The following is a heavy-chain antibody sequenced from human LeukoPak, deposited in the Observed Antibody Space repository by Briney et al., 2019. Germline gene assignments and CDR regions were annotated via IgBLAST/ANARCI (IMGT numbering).Heavy chain of an antibody. D-gene: IGHD3-16*02. CDR2: MNPNSGNT. V-gene: IGHV1-8*01. Sequence: GASVKVSCKASGYTFTSYDINWVRQATGQGLEWRGWMNPNSGNTGYAQKFQGRVTMTRNTSISTAYMELSSLRSEDTAVYYCARSVTSAQYYYYYGMDVWGQGTTVTVSS. J-gene: IGHJ6*02. CDR3: ARSVTSAQYYYYYGMDV. CDR1: GYTFTSYD.